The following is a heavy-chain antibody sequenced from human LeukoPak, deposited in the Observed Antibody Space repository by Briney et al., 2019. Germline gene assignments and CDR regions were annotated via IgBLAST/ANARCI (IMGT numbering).Heavy chain of an antibody. CDR1: GYTFTSYG. D-gene: IGHD3-22*01. J-gene: IGHJ4*02. CDR3: ARVRDYYDSSGYYHFDY. CDR2: ISAYNGNT. V-gene: IGHV1-18*01. Sequence: ASVKVSCKASGYTFTSYGISWVRQAPGQGLEWMGWISAYNGNTNYAQKLQGRVTMTTDTSTSTAYMELRSLRSDDTAVYYCARVRDYYDSSGYYHFDYWGQGTLVTVSS.